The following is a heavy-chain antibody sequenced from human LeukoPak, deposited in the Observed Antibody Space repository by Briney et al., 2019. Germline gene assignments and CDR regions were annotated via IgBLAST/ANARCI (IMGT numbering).Heavy chain of an antibody. V-gene: IGHV3-21*01. J-gene: IGHJ6*04. D-gene: IGHD6-19*01. Sequence: GGYLRLYCAAYGFTFSRYNMNWVRQAQGKGLEWVSSISSSSDYIYYADSVKGRFTIYRDNAKNSLYLQMNSLRDEDTAVYYCARGGSSGWYVDVWGKGTTVTVSS. CDR1: GFTFSRYN. CDR2: ISSSSDYI. CDR3: ARGGSSGWYVDV.